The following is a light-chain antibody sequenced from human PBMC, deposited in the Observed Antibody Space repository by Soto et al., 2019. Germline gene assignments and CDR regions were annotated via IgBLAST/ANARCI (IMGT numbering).Light chain of an antibody. J-gene: IGLJ3*02. CDR1: SSDVGAYDS. V-gene: IGLV2-11*01. CDR2: GVN. Sequence: QSALTQPRSVSGSPGQSLTFSCTGTSSDVGAYDSVSWYQQHPGKAPTLMIYGVNKRPSGVPDRFSGSKSGNTASLTISGLQAEDEADYYCSSFAGYYNLVFGGGTKVTVL. CDR3: SSFAGYYNLV.